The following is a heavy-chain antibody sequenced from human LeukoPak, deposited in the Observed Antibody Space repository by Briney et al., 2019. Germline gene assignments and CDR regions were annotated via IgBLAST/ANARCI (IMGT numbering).Heavy chain of an antibody. D-gene: IGHD1-26*01. Sequence: SSETLSLTCTVSGGSISSSSYYWGWIRQPPGKGLEWIGSIYYSGSTYYNPSLKSRVTMSLDTSKNQFSLRLTSVTAADTAVYYCARGASGDNWFDPWGQGTLVTVSS. CDR2: IYYSGST. V-gene: IGHV4-39*01. CDR3: ARGASGDNWFDP. J-gene: IGHJ5*02. CDR1: GGSISSSSYY.